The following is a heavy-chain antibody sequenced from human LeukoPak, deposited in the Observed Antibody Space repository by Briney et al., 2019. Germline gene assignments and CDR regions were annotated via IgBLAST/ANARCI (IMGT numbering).Heavy chain of an antibody. D-gene: IGHD3-22*01. CDR3: ATHYYDSSGYYYPWDY. CDR1: GGIFSSYA. Sequence: GASVKVSCKASGGIFSSYAISWVRQAPGQGLEWMGRIIPIFGIANYAQKFQGRVTITADKSTSTAYMELSSLRSEDTAVYYCATHYYDSSGYYYPWDYWGQGTLVTVSS. J-gene: IGHJ4*02. CDR2: IIPIFGIA. V-gene: IGHV1-69*04.